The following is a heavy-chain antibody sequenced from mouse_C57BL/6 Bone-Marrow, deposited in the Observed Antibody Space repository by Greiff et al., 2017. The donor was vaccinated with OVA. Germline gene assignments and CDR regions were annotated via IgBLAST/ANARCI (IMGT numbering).Heavy chain of an antibody. CDR3: TRVTTVVASFDY. Sequence: EVHLVESGEGLVKPGGSLKLSCAASGFTFSSYAMSWVRQTPEKRLEWVAYISSGGDYIYYADTVKGRFTISRDNARTTLYLQMSSLKSEDTAMYYCTRVTTVVASFDYWGQGTTLTVSS. J-gene: IGHJ2*01. CDR2: ISSGGDYI. CDR1: GFTFSSYA. D-gene: IGHD1-1*01. V-gene: IGHV5-9-1*02.